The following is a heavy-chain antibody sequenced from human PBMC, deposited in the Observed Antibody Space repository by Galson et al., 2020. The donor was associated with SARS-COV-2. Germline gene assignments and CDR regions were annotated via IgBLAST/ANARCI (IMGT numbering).Heavy chain of an antibody. J-gene: IGHJ5*02. V-gene: IGHV4-59*01. Sequence: ASETLSLTCTVSGGSISSYYWSWIRQPPGKGLEWIGYIYYSGSTNYNPSLKSRVTISVDTSKNQFSLKLSSVTAADTAVYYCARSRTTVTTLPGAWGQGTLVTVSS. CDR3: ARSRTTVTTLPGA. CDR1: GGSISSYY. D-gene: IGHD4-17*01. CDR2: IYYSGST.